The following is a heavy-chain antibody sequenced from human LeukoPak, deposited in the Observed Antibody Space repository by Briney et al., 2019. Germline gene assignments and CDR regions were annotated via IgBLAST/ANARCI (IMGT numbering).Heavy chain of an antibody. CDR3: ASPYRRGYYYYMDV. CDR2: IIPIFGTA. Sequence: SVKVSCKASGGTFSSYAISWVRQAPGQGLEWMGRIIPIFGTANYAQKFQGRVTMTRDTSTSTVYMELSSLRSEDTAVYYCASPYRRGYYYYMDVWGKGTTVTVSS. D-gene: IGHD3-16*02. V-gene: IGHV1-69*05. J-gene: IGHJ6*03. CDR1: GGTFSSYA.